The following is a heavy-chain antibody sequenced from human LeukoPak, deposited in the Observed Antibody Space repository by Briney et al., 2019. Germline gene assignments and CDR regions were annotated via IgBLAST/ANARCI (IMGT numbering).Heavy chain of an antibody. CDR3: AKAKAAAGSEAFDI. CDR1: GFTFSSYA. V-gene: IGHV3-11*01. D-gene: IGHD6-13*01. Sequence: GGSLRLSCAASGFTFSSYAMTWIRQSPGKGLEWVSFISSGGDTIYYADSVKGRFIISRDNAKNSLYLQMNSLRGEDTALYYCAKAKAAAGSEAFDIWGQGTMVIVSS. J-gene: IGHJ3*02. CDR2: ISSGGDTI.